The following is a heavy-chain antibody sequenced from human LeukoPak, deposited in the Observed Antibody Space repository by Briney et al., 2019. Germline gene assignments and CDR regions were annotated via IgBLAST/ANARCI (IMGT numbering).Heavy chain of an antibody. D-gene: IGHD3-10*01. Sequence: PGGSLRLSCVASGFTFSSYAMSWVRQAPGKGLEWVSAISGSGGSTYYADSVKGRFTISRDNSKNTLYLQMNSLRAEDTAVYYCAKDVDPFGSGSYVEGFDYWGQGTLVTVSS. J-gene: IGHJ4*02. CDR1: GFTFSSYA. V-gene: IGHV3-23*01. CDR3: AKDVDPFGSGSYVEGFDY. CDR2: ISGSGGST.